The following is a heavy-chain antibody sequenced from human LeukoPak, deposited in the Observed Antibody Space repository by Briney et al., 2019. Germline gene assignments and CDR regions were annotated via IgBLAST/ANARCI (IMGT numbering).Heavy chain of an antibody. CDR2: ISGSGGST. J-gene: IGHJ4*02. CDR3: ARWPLYYDILTGPKESHDY. Sequence: GGSLRLSCAASGFTFSSSAMNWVRQAPGKGLEWVSAISGSGGSTYYADSVKGRFTISRDNSKNTLYLQMNSLRAEDTAVYYCARWPLYYDILTGPKESHDYWGQGTLVTVSS. V-gene: IGHV3-23*01. D-gene: IGHD3-9*01. CDR1: GFTFSSSA.